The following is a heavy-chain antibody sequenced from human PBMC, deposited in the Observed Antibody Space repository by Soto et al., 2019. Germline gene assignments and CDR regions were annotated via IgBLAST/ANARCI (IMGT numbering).Heavy chain of an antibody. D-gene: IGHD1-1*01. CDR1: GFTFSSYS. Sequence: GGSLRLSCAASGFTFSSYSMNWVRQAPGKGLEWVAVISYDGSNKYYADSVKGRFTISRDNSKNTLYLQMNSLRAEDTAVYYCAKVSRNWNRSYYYYGMDVWGQGTTVTVSS. CDR3: AKVSRNWNRSYYYYGMDV. J-gene: IGHJ6*02. V-gene: IGHV3-30*18. CDR2: ISYDGSNK.